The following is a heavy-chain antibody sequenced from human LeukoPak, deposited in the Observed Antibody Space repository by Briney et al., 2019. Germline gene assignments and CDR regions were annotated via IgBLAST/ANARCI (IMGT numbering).Heavy chain of an antibody. CDR1: AYTFTNYY. Sequence: ASVKVSCKASAYTFTNYYMHWVRQAPGQGREWMGIINPSGGSTGYAQQFQGRLTMTRDTSTSTVYMELSSLRSEDTAVYYCARDSGEPLIRAFDIWGQGTMVTVSS. V-gene: IGHV1-46*01. CDR2: INPSGGST. J-gene: IGHJ3*02. CDR3: ARDSGEPLIRAFDI. D-gene: IGHD1-14*01.